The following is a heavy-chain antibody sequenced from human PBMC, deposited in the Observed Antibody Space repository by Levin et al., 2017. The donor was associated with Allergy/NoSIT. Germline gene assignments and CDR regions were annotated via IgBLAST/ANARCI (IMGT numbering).Heavy chain of an antibody. Sequence: PSETLSLTCTVSGASITNADSYWNWIRQSPGRGLEWIGYISYAGNTLYNPSLRSRLTMSFDTSNNQFSLQLTSVTAADTAVYFCARETGGMGNPYFDYWGQGSLVTVSS. CDR1: GASITNADSY. CDR2: ISYAGNT. CDR3: ARETGGMGNPYFDY. V-gene: IGHV4-30-4*01. J-gene: IGHJ4*02. D-gene: IGHD1-14*01.